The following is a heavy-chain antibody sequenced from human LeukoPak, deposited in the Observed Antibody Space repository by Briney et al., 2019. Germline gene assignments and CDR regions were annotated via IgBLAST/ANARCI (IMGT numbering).Heavy chain of an antibody. Sequence: ASVKVSCKASGHTFTSYGISWVRQAPGQGLEWMGWISAYNGNTNYAQKLQGRVTMTTDTSTSTAYMELRSLRSDDTAVYYCARDSTIAAAATDYFDYWGQGTLVTVSS. CDR1: GHTFTSYG. CDR3: ARDSTIAAAATDYFDY. J-gene: IGHJ4*02. V-gene: IGHV1-18*01. D-gene: IGHD6-13*01. CDR2: ISAYNGNT.